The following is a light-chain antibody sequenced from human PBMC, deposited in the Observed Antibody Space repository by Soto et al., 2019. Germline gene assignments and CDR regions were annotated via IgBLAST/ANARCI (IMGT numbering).Light chain of an antibody. J-gene: IGKJ5*01. CDR3: QQLFDSPIT. CDR2: AAS. Sequence: DIQLTHSPSFLSASVVSISTIPGRASQGIDSHLAWYQQEPGKAPKLLIYAASTLESGVPSRFSATVSGTEFSLTITSLQPEDFATYYCQQLFDSPITFGQGTRLEIK. CDR1: QGIDSH. V-gene: IGKV1-9*01.